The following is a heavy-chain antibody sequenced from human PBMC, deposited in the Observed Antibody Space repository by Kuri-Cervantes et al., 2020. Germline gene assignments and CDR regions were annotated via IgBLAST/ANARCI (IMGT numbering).Heavy chain of an antibody. D-gene: IGHD3-10*01. CDR1: GGTFSSYA. V-gene: IGHV1-69*05. J-gene: IGHJ4*02. Sequence: SVKVSCKASGGTFSSYAISWVRQAPGQGLEWMGGIIPIFGTANYAQKFQGRVTITTDESTSTAYVELSSLRSEDTAVYYCARDEAYGSGSTPFDYWGQGTLVTVSS. CDR2: IIPIFGTA. CDR3: ARDEAYGSGSTPFDY.